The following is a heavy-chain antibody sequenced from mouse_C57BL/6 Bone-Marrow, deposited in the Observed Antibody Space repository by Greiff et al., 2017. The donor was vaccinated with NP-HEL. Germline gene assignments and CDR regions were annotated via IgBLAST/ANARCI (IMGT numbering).Heavy chain of an antibody. Sequence: LQESGAELARPGASVKLSCKASGYTFTSYGISWVKQRTGQGLEWIGEIYPRSGNTYYNEKFKGKATLTADKSSSTAYMELRSLTSEDSAVYFCARGRDYGSSYGFAYWGQGTLVTVSA. CDR3: ARGRDYGSSYGFAY. CDR1: GYTFTSYG. CDR2: IYPRSGNT. D-gene: IGHD1-1*01. J-gene: IGHJ3*01. V-gene: IGHV1-81*01.